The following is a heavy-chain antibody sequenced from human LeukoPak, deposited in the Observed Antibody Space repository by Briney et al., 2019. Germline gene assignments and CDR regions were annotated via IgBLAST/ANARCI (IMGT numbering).Heavy chain of an antibody. CDR3: AADQGSGWYV. V-gene: IGHV1-58*02. CDR2: IVVGSGNT. D-gene: IGHD6-19*01. CDR1: GFTFTSSA. Sequence: SVKVSCKASGFTFTSSAMQWVRQACGQRLEWIGWIVVGSGNTNYAQKFQERVTITRDMSTSTAYMELSSLRSEDTAVYYCAADQGSGWYVWGQGTLVTVSS. J-gene: IGHJ4*02.